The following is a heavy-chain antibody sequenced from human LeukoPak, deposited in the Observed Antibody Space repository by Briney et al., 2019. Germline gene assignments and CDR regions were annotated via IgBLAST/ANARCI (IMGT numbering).Heavy chain of an antibody. Sequence: GGSLRLSCAASGFTFSDYYMSWIRQAPGKGLEWVAVISYDGSNKYYADSVKGRFTISRDNSKNTLYLQMNSLRAEDTAVYYCAKEQQYYYYGMDVWGQGTTVTVSS. D-gene: IGHD5-18*01. CDR1: GFTFSDYY. CDR3: AKEQQYYYYGMDV. V-gene: IGHV3-30*18. CDR2: ISYDGSNK. J-gene: IGHJ6*02.